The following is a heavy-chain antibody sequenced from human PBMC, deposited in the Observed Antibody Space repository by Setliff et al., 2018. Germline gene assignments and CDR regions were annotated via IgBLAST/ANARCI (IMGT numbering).Heavy chain of an antibody. CDR2: IWYDGTNK. Sequence: FRTYVMHWVRQAPGKGLEWVAVIWYDGTNKFYADSVKGRFTISRDISKDTLYLQMNSLRAEDTAVYYCARVGLSGTSGYYYYMDVWGKGTTVTVSS. V-gene: IGHV3-33*01. D-gene: IGHD1-20*01. CDR1: FRTYV. CDR3: ARVGLSGTSGYYYYMDV. J-gene: IGHJ6*03.